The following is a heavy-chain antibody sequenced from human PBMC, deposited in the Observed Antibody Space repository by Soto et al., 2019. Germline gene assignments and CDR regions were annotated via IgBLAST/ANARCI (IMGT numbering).Heavy chain of an antibody. V-gene: IGHV1-69*13. CDR1: GGTFSSYA. CDR2: IIPIFGTA. CDR3: ASDRLGAFYP. J-gene: IGHJ5*02. D-gene: IGHD7-27*01. Sequence: SEKVSCKASGGTFSSYAISLVRQAPGQGLEWMGGIIPIFGTANYAQKFQGRVTITADESTSTAYMELSSLRSEDTAVYYCASDRLGAFYPWGQGSLVTVSS.